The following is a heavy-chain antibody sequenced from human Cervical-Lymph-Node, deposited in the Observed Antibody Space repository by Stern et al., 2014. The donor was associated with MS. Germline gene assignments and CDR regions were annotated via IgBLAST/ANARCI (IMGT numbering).Heavy chain of an antibody. CDR1: GFTFSSYA. CDR2: ISYDGSNK. V-gene: IGHV3-30-3*01. Sequence: QLVQSGGGVVQPGRSLRLSCAASGFTFSSYAMHWVRQAQGKGLGWVAVISYDGSNKYYADSVKGRFTISRDNSKNTLYLQMNSLRAEDTAVYYCARGSPGIAVAGTEIDYWGQGTLVTVSS. D-gene: IGHD6-19*01. J-gene: IGHJ4*02. CDR3: ARGSPGIAVAGTEIDY.